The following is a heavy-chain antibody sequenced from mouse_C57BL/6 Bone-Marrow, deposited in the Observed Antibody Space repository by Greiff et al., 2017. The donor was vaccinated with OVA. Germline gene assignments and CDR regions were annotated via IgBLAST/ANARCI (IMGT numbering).Heavy chain of an antibody. Sequence: VQLKESGPGMVKPSQSLSLTCTVTGYSITSGYDWHWIRHFPGNKLEWMGYISYSGSTNYNPSLKSRISITHDTSKNHFFLKLNSETTEDTATYYCARGDYGSGGYYFDYWGQGTTLTVSS. CDR2: ISYSGST. CDR3: ARGDYGSGGYYFDY. V-gene: IGHV3-1*01. D-gene: IGHD1-1*01. J-gene: IGHJ2*01. CDR1: GYSITSGYD.